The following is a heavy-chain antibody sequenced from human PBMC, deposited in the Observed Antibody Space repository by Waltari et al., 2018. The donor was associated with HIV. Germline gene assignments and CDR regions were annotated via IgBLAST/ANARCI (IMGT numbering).Heavy chain of an antibody. Sequence: QVQLQESGPGLVTPSQTLSLTCTVSTASISSGSYYWSWIRQPAGKGLEWIGRIYTSGSSSYNPSLMSRVTISVDTSKNQFSLKLSSVTAADTAVYYCARATLRWHIDYWGQGTLVTVSS. CDR1: TASISSGSYY. CDR3: ARATLRWHIDY. D-gene: IGHD4-17*01. J-gene: IGHJ4*02. V-gene: IGHV4-61*02. CDR2: IYTSGSS.